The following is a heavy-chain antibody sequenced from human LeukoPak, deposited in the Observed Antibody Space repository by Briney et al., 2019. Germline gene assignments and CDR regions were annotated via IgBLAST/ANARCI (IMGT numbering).Heavy chain of an antibody. J-gene: IGHJ4*02. CDR1: GFTFSSYW. D-gene: IGHD3-22*01. Sequence: GGSLRLSCAASGFTFSSYWMSWVRQAPGKGLEWVSVIYSGGSTYYADSVKGRFTISRDNSKNTLYLQMNSLRAEDTAVYYCARYDSSGYSIDYWGQGTLVTVSS. V-gene: IGHV3-53*01. CDR3: ARYDSSGYSIDY. CDR2: IYSGGST.